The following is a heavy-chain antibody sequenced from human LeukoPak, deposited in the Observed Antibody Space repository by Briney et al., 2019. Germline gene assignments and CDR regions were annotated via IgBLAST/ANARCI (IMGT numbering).Heavy chain of an antibody. J-gene: IGHJ4*02. CDR1: GFTFSSYS. V-gene: IGHV3-21*01. D-gene: IGHD6-19*01. Sequence: GGSLRLSCAASGFTFSSYSMNWVRQAPGKGLEWVSSISSSSSYIYYADSVKGRFTISRDNTKNSLYLQMNSLGAEDTAVYYCARDFLGLVDDYWGQGTLVTVSS. CDR3: ARDFLGLVDDY. CDR2: ISSSSSYI.